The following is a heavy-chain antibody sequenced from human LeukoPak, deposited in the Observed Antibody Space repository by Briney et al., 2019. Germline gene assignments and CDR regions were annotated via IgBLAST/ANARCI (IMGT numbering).Heavy chain of an antibody. CDR3: AREGIAAAFDY. D-gene: IGHD6-13*01. V-gene: IGHV4-30-4*08. Sequence: SQTLSLTCSVSGDSISSRDYYWSWIRQPPGKGLEWIGYIYYSGSTNYNPSLKSRVTISVDTSKNQFSLKLSSVTAADTAVYYCAREGIAAAFDYWGQGTLVTVSS. CDR1: GDSISSRDYY. CDR2: IYYSGST. J-gene: IGHJ4*02.